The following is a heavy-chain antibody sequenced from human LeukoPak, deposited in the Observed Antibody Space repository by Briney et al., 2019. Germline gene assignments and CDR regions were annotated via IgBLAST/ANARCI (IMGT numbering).Heavy chain of an antibody. Sequence: SLRLSCAASGFTFDDYTMHWVRQAPGKGLEWVSGISWNSGSIGYADSVKGRFTISRDNAKNSLYLQMTSLRAEDTAVYYCAISAPNYYDSSGYYSYFQHWGQGTLVTVSS. CDR2: ISWNSGSI. CDR3: AISAPNYYDSSGYYSYFQH. J-gene: IGHJ1*01. D-gene: IGHD3-22*01. V-gene: IGHV3-9*01. CDR1: GFTFDDYT.